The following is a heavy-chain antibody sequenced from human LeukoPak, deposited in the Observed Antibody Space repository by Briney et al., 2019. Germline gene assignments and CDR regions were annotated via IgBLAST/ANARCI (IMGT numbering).Heavy chain of an antibody. Sequence: ASVKVSCKASGYTFTSYGISWVRQAPGQGLEWMGWISAYNGNTNYAQKLRGRVTMTTDTSTSTAYMELRSLRSDDTAVYYCARDTDYYDSSGYYYPALPDYWGQGTLVTVSS. CDR3: ARDTDYYDSSGYYYPALPDY. J-gene: IGHJ4*02. D-gene: IGHD3-22*01. CDR1: GYTFTSYG. V-gene: IGHV1-18*01. CDR2: ISAYNGNT.